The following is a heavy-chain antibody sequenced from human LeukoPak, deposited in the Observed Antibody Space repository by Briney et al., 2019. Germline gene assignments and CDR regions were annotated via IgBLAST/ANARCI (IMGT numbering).Heavy chain of an antibody. V-gene: IGHV1-2*02. D-gene: IGHD6-13*01. Sequence: ASVKVSCKASGYTFTGYYMHWVRQAPGQGLEWMGWINPNSGGTNYAQEFQGRVTMTRDTSISTAYMELSRLRSDDTAVYYCAREAAAGYIDYWGQGTLVTVSS. CDR2: INPNSGGT. CDR1: GYTFTGYY. J-gene: IGHJ4*02. CDR3: AREAAAGYIDY.